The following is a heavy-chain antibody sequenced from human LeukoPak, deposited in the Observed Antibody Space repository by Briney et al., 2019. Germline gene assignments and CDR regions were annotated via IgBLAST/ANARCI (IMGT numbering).Heavy chain of an antibody. Sequence: PGGSLRLSCAASGFTFSSYEMNWVRQAPGKGLEWVSSISSSSYIYYADSVKGRFTISRDNAKNSLYLQMNSLRAEDTAVYYCARYTNYYDSSGYYSHFDYWGQGTLVTVSS. CDR1: GFTFSSYE. J-gene: IGHJ4*02. V-gene: IGHV3-21*01. D-gene: IGHD3-22*01. CDR3: ARYTNYYDSSGYYSHFDY. CDR2: ISSSSYI.